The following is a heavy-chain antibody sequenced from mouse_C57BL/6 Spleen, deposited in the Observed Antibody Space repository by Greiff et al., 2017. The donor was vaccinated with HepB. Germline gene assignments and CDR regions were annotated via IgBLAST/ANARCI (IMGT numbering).Heavy chain of an antibody. CDR2: ISYDGSN. V-gene: IGHV3-6*01. J-gene: IGHJ1*03. Sequence: VQLKESGPGLVKPSQSLSLTCSVTGYSITSGYYWNWIRQFPGNKLEWMGYISYDGSNNYNPSLKNRISITRDTSKNQFFLKLNSVTTEDTATYYCARNYGSSPYYWYFDVWGTGTTVTVSS. D-gene: IGHD1-1*01. CDR3: ARNYGSSPYYWYFDV. CDR1: GYSITSGYY.